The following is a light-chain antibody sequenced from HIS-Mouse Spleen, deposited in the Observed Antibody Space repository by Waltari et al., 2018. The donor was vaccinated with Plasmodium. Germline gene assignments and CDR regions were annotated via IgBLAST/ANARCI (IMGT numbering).Light chain of an antibody. V-gene: IGKV4-1*01. CDR3: QQYYSTPWT. CDR2: WAF. CDR1: QSVLYSSNNKNY. J-gene: IGKJ1*01. Sequence: DIVMTQSPDSLAVSLGERATINCKSSQSVLYSSNNKNYLAWYQQKPGQPPKWLIYWAFNRESVVPNRFSGSGSGTDFTLTISSLQAEDVAVYYCQQYYSTPWTFGQGTKVEIK.